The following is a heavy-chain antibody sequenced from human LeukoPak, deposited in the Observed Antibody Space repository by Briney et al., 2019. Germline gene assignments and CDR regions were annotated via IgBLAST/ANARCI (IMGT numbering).Heavy chain of an antibody. Sequence: TGGSLRLSCAASGFTFNTYSMSWVRQAPGKGLEWVSIISRTSESIFYADSVKGRFTISRDNSKNTLYLQMNSLRAEDTAVYYCAKDVVPFDYWGQGTLVTVSS. J-gene: IGHJ4*02. CDR3: AKDVVPFDY. D-gene: IGHD2-21*01. CDR1: GFTFNTYS. V-gene: IGHV3-21*04. CDR2: ISRTSESI.